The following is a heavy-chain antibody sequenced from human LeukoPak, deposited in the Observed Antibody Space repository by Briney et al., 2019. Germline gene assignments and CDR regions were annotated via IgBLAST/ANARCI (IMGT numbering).Heavy chain of an antibody. CDR1: GYSFTSYW. Sequence: GESLKISCKGSGYSFTSYWIGWVRQMPGKGLEWMGIIYPGDSDTRYSPSFQGQVTISADKSISTAYLQWSSLKASDTAMYYCARHVGAVAGTRGLFDPWGQGTLVTVSS. D-gene: IGHD6-19*01. CDR3: ARHVGAVAGTRGLFDP. CDR2: IYPGDSDT. J-gene: IGHJ5*02. V-gene: IGHV5-51*01.